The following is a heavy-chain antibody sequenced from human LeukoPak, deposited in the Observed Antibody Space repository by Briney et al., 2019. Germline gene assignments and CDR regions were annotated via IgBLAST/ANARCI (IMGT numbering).Heavy chain of an antibody. CDR1: GFTFSSYW. D-gene: IGHD6-13*01. J-gene: IGHJ4*02. CDR3: ARGGPYSSSSWDY. Sequence: GGSLRLSCAASGFTFSSYWMHWVRQAPGKGLVWVSGTNNDGRSTRYADSVKGRFTIPRDNAKNTLYLQMNSLRAEDTAVYYCARGGPYSSSSWDYWGQGTLVTVSS. CDR2: TNNDGRST. V-gene: IGHV3-74*01.